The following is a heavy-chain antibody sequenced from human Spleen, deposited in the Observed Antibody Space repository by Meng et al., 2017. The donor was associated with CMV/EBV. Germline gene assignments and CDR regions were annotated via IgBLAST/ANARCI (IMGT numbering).Heavy chain of an antibody. D-gene: IGHD6-6*01. CDR2: ISSSSSYI. CDR3: ARDKVAARYYYYGMDV. J-gene: IGHJ6*02. Sequence: GESLKISCVTSGFAFTSYAMSWVRQAPGKGLEWVSSISSSSSYIYYADSVKGRFTISRDNAKNSLYLQMNSLRAEDTAVYYCARDKVAARYYYYGMDVWGQGTTVTVSS. V-gene: IGHV3-21*01. CDR1: GFAFTSYA.